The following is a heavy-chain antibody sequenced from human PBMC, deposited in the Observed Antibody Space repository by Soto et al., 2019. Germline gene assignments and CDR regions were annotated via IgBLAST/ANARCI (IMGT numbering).Heavy chain of an antibody. J-gene: IGHJ3*02. Sequence: GGPLRLSCAASGFTFSGYAMHWVRQSPGKGLERVAVISYDGSNKYYADSVKGRFTISRDNSKNTLYLQMNSLRAEDTAVYYCARGHSTYYYDSSASPNAFDIWGQGTMVTVSS. D-gene: IGHD3-22*01. CDR1: GFTFSGYA. V-gene: IGHV3-30-3*01. CDR3: ARGHSTYYYDSSASPNAFDI. CDR2: ISYDGSNK.